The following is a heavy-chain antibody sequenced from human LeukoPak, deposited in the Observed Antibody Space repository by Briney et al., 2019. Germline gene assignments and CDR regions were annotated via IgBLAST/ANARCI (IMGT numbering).Heavy chain of an antibody. V-gene: IGHV4-61*02. Sequence: PSETLSLTCTISGDSVSSGSYYWSWIRQPAWKGLEWIGRIYTSGSTNYNPSLKSRVTISVDTSKNQFSLKLSSVTAADTAVYYCARDSRIVGATGNFDYWGQGTLVTVSS. CDR2: IYTSGST. J-gene: IGHJ4*02. D-gene: IGHD1-26*01. CDR1: GDSVSSGSYY. CDR3: ARDSRIVGATGNFDY.